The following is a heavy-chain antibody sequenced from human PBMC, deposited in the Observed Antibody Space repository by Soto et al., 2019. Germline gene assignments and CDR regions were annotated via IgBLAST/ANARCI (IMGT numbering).Heavy chain of an antibody. D-gene: IGHD3-16*01. Sequence: PGGVLRLSCAASGFTFSSYDMHWVRQAPGKGLEWVSNIWYDGNKKYYADSVKGRFTISRDNSKNTLYLQMNSLRAEDTALYYCATDGINWGFDSWGQGTLVTVSS. CDR1: GFTFSSYD. J-gene: IGHJ4*02. CDR2: IWYDGNKK. V-gene: IGHV3-33*01. CDR3: ATDGINWGFDS.